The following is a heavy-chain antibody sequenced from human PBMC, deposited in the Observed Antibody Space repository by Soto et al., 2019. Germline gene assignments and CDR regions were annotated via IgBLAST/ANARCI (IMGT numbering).Heavy chain of an antibody. Sequence: QVQLMQSGAEVKKPGASVRVSCKASGYTFTNYYVHWVRQAPGQGLEWMGFINPNGGSTTYAQKFQGRFTVTTDTSTRTVYIQLSSLRSEDTAVFYCARSAPYDYWGQGTLVTGSS. J-gene: IGHJ4*02. CDR3: ARSAPYDY. CDR1: GYTFTNYY. CDR2: INPNGGST. V-gene: IGHV1-46*01.